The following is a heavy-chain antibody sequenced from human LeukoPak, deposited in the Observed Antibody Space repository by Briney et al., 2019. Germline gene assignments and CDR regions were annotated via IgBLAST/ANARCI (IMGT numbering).Heavy chain of an antibody. D-gene: IGHD2-15*01. Sequence: GESLQISCQAAGYCFTSYWIGWVRQMPGKGLEWMGIIHPGDSDTRYSPSFQGQVTISADKSISTAYLQWSSLKASDTAMYYCARRQCSGGSCYNWFDRWGQGTLVTVSS. V-gene: IGHV5-51*01. J-gene: IGHJ5*02. CDR3: ARRQCSGGSCYNWFDR. CDR1: GYCFTSYW. CDR2: IHPGDSDT.